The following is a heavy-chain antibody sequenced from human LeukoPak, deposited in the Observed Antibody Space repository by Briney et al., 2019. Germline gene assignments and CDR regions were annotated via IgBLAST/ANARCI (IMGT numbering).Heavy chain of an antibody. D-gene: IGHD3-22*01. CDR3: ARDASAYYYDSSGYRFDY. J-gene: IGHJ4*02. CDR2: IIPIFGTA. Sequence: SVKVSCKASGGTFSSYAISWVRQAPGQGLEWMGRIIPIFGTANYAQKFQGRVTITTDESTSTAYMELSSLRSEDTAVYYCARDASAYYYDSSGYRFDYWGREPWSPSPQ. CDR1: GGTFSSYA. V-gene: IGHV1-69*05.